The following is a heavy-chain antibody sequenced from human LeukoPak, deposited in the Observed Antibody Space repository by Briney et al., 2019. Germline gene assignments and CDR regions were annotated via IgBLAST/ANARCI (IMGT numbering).Heavy chain of an antibody. CDR2: IRANGETT. D-gene: IGHD2-21*02. J-gene: IGHJ3*02. CDR3: AKDGAYCGGDCYIDAFDI. V-gene: IGHV3-23*01. CDR1: GFTFTHYG. Sequence: GGSLRLSCAASGFTFTHYGMNWVRQAPGKWLEWVSGIRANGETTYYADSVRGRFTISRDNSKNTLYLQMNSLRAEDTAVYYCAKDGAYCGGDCYIDAFDIWGQGTMVTVSS.